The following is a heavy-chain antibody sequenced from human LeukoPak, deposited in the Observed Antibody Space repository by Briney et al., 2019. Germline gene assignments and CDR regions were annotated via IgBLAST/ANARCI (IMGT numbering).Heavy chain of an antibody. V-gene: IGHV4-59*01. CDR1: GGSISSYY. Sequence: SETLSLTCTVSGGSISSYYWSWIRQPPGKGLEWIGYIYYSGSTNYNPSLKSRVTISVDTSKNQFSLKLSSVTAADTAVYYCARRGSTVYYYYYDMDVWGQGTTVTVSS. CDR2: IYYSGST. J-gene: IGHJ6*02. CDR3: ARRGSTVYYYYYDMDV. D-gene: IGHD2-2*01.